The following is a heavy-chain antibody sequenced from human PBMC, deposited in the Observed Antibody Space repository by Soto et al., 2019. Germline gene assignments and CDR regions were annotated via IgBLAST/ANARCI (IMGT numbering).Heavy chain of an antibody. CDR1: GFTFSSYS. CDR3: GRDTGAVFGVVDALDI. CDR2: ISSSSSTI. J-gene: IGHJ3*02. D-gene: IGHD3-3*01. Sequence: GGSLRLSCAASGFTFSSYSMNWVRQAPGKGLEWVSYISSSSSTIYYADSVKGRFTIYRDNAKNSLYLQMNSLRDEDTAVNYCGRDTGAVFGVVDALDIWGQGTMVTVSS. V-gene: IGHV3-48*02.